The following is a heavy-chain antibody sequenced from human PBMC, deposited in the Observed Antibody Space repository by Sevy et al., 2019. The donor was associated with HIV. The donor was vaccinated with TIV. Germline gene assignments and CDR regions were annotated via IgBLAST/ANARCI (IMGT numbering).Heavy chain of an antibody. CDR1: GDTFTNNY. CDR3: VRADPDQHFDS. Sequence: ASVKVSCKASGDTFTNNYIHWVRQAPGQGLEWMGMVDPSAGNTTYAQKFQGRVTMTRDTSTSILYMELSSLRSEGTAVYYCVRADPDQHFDSWGQGTLVTVSS. CDR2: VDPSAGNT. V-gene: IGHV1-46*01. J-gene: IGHJ4*02.